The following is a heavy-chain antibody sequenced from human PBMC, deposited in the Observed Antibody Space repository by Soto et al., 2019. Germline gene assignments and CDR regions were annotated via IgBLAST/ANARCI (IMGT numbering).Heavy chain of an antibody. D-gene: IGHD2-15*01. V-gene: IGHV3-33*03. CDR3: ATGWTPLTNRYYGLDV. CDR1: VITFSCYA. Sequence: PGGSLLLSCTAAVITFSCYAMHRVGQAPGKGLDWVAVIRRDGSQKLYGDSVRGRFDISRDNSKNTVFLHLADLRAEDTALYSCATGWTPLTNRYYGLDVWGQGTTVTVSS. J-gene: IGHJ6*02. CDR2: IRRDGSQK.